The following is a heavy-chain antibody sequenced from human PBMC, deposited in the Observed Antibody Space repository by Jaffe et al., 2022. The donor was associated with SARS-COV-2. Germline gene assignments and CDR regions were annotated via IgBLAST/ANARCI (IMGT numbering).Heavy chain of an antibody. Sequence: QVQLQESGPGLVKPSQTLSLTCTVSGGSISSGDYYWSWIRQPPGKGLEWIGYIYYSGSTYYNPSLKSRVTISVDTSKNQFSLKLSSVTAADTAVYYCARAYDSSGYYYGEEYYFDYWGQGTLVTVSS. CDR2: IYYSGST. CDR1: GGSISSGDYY. V-gene: IGHV4-30-4*01. D-gene: IGHD3-22*01. CDR3: ARAYDSSGYYYGEEYYFDY. J-gene: IGHJ4*02.